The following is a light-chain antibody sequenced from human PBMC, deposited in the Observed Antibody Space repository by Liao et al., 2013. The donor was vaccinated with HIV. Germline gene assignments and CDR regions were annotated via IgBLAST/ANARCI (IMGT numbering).Light chain of an antibody. CDR2: NDS. J-gene: IGLJ2*01. V-gene: IGLV3-27*01. Sequence: SYELTQPSSVSVSPGRTARITCSGDVLAKKYARWFQQKPGQAPVLVIYNDSDRPSGIPVRFSGSNSGNTATLTITRVEAGDEADYYCQVWDGDFAVFGGGTKLTVL. CDR1: VLAKKY. CDR3: QVWDGDFAV.